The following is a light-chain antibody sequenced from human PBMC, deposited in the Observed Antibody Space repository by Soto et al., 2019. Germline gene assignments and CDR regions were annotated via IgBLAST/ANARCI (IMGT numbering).Light chain of an antibody. CDR1: RYNIGAGYD. CDR2: ANT. Sequence: QSVLTQPPSVSGAPGQRVTISCTGSRYNIGAGYDVHWYRQLPGTAPKLLLYANTNRPSGVPDRFSGSKSGTSASLAITGLQAEDEADYYCQSYDSSLRGYVFGTGTKVTVL. V-gene: IGLV1-40*01. J-gene: IGLJ1*01. CDR3: QSYDSSLRGYV.